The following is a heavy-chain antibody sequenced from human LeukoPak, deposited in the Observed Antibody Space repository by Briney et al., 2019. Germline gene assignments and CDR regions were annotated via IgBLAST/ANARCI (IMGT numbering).Heavy chain of an antibody. D-gene: IGHD2-21*01. Sequence: GGSLRLSCAASRFTFSTYTMNWVRQAPGKGLQWVSSISDSGGATFYADSLKGRFTISRDNAKNSLYLQMNSLTAEDTAVYYCVRGDRRDYWGQGTLVTVSS. CDR3: VRGDRRDY. CDR1: RFTFSTYT. V-gene: IGHV3-21*01. CDR2: ISDSGGAT. J-gene: IGHJ4*02.